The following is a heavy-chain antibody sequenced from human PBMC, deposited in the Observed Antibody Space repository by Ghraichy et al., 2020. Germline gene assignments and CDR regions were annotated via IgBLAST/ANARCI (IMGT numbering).Heavy chain of an antibody. Sequence: RGSLRLSCAASGFTFSSYSMNWVRQAPGKGLEWVSSISSSSSYIYYADSVKGRFTISRDNAKNSLYLQMNSLRAEDTAVYYCALDCSGGSCYLGATWGQGTLVTVSS. CDR3: ALDCSGGSCYLGAT. CDR1: GFTFSSYS. CDR2: ISSSSSYI. J-gene: IGHJ4*02. D-gene: IGHD2-15*01. V-gene: IGHV3-21*01.